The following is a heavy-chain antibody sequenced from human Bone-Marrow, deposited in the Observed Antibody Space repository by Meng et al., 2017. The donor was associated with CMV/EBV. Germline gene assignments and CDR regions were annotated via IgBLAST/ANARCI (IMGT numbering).Heavy chain of an antibody. CDR2: ISFDGTNK. Sequence: LSLTCAASGFTFGHYAIHWVRQAPGKGLEWVAVISFDGTNKYYADSVKGRFTISRDNSKNRLYLQMNSLTPEDTAVYYCARDLYDYESSGYFDHWGLGRLVTVSS. CDR1: GFTFGHYA. D-gene: IGHD3-22*01. J-gene: IGHJ4*02. CDR3: ARDLYDYESSGYFDH. V-gene: IGHV3-30*04.